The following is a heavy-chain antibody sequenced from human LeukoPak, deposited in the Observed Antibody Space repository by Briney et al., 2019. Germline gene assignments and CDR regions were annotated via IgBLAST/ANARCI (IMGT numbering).Heavy chain of an antibody. D-gene: IGHD1-20*01. CDR2: INHSGST. V-gene: IGHV4-34*01. CDR1: GGSFSGYY. J-gene: IGHJ5*02. CDR3: ARGQRGYNWNDRWFDP. Sequence: PSETLSLTRAVYGGSFSGYYWSWIRQPPGKGLEWIGEINHSGSTNYNPSLKSRVTISVDTSKNQFSLKLSSVTAADTAVYYCARGQRGYNWNDRWFDPWGQGTLVTVSS.